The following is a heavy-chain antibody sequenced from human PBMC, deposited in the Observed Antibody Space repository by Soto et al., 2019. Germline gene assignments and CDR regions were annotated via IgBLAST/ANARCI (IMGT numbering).Heavy chain of an antibody. CDR1: GYTFTNYG. CDR2: INTYHGNT. CDR3: ARSPGYSASWGYFYYGMKI. D-gene: IGHD6-13*01. V-gene: IGHV1-18*01. Sequence: QVQLVQSGAELKKPGASVKVSCKASGYTFTNYGISWVRQAPGQGLEWMGWINTYHGNTKYAQKLQGRVTMTKDTSTSTAYMELTSLRSGDTAVYYCARSPGYSASWGYFYYGMKIWGQGTTVIVS. J-gene: IGHJ6*02.